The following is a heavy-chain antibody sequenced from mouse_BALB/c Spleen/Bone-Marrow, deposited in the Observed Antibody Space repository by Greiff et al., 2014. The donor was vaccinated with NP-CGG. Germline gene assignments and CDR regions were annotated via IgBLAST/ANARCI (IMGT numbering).Heavy chain of an antibody. Sequence: VQLPPSWSELVKPGASVKLSCAASCFNIKDTYMHLGEQRPEQGLEWIGRIDPADGDTKYDPKFQGKATITADTSSNTAYLQLSSLTSEDTAVYYCTRPSFYYGSSYWYFDVWGAGTTVTVSS. CDR2: IDPADGDT. D-gene: IGHD1-1*01. CDR3: TRPSFYYGSSYWYFDV. J-gene: IGHJ1*01. V-gene: IGHV14-3*02. CDR1: CFNIKDTY.